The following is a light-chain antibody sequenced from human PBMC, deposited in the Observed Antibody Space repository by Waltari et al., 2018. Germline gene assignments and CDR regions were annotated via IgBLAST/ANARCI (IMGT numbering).Light chain of an antibody. CDR3: QQYNYWPPWT. J-gene: IGKJ1*01. V-gene: IGKV3-15*01. Sequence: LMTPSPPTLSVSPGDRATLSCRASQSVGSNVAWYQQRPCQAPRLLSSRASARATDIPARFSGSGSGTDFTLTISSVESEDVAVYYCQQYNYWPPWTFGQGTKVEI. CDR1: QSVGSN. CDR2: RAS.